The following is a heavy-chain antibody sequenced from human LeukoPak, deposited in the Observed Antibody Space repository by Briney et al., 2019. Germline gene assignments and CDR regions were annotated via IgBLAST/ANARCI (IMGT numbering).Heavy chain of an antibody. J-gene: IGHJ5*02. CDR2: IYYSGST. V-gene: IGHV4-39*07. CDR1: GGSISSSSYY. Sequence: SETLSLTCTVSGGSISSSSYYWGWIRQPPGKGLEWIGSIYYSGSTYYNPSLKSRVTISVDTSKNQFSLKLSSVTAADTAVYYCARGDSHVYSDFRRGLFDPWGQGTLVTVSS. D-gene: IGHD4-11*01. CDR3: ARGDSHVYSDFRRGLFDP.